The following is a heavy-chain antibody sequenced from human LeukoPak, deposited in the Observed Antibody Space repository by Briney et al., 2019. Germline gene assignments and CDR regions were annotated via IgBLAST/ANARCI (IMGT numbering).Heavy chain of an antibody. Sequence: SETLSHTCTVSGGSISSYYWSWIPPPPGKGLEWSGYIYYSGSTNYNPSLKSRVTISVDTSKNQFSLKLSSVTAADTAVYYCARQAGEAYFDYWGQGTLVTVSS. D-gene: IGHD3-10*01. CDR1: GGSISSYY. V-gene: IGHV4-59*08. J-gene: IGHJ4*02. CDR3: ARQAGEAYFDY. CDR2: IYYSGST.